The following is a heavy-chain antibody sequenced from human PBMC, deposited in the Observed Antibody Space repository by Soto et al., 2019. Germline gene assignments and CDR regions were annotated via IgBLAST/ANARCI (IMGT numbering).Heavy chain of an antibody. CDR1: GVSISSGGYS. D-gene: IGHD2-21*01. V-gene: IGHV4-30-2*01. CDR2: IYHSGST. CDR3: DRGHITFCKYIDAFDL. J-gene: IGHJ3*01. Sequence: QLQLQESGSGLVKPSQTLSLTCAVSGVSISSGGYSWSWIRQPPGKGLEWIGYIYHSGSTYYNPSLQSRFSISVDSFKNQFKLKLSSDTAADTAVYYYDRGHITFCKYIDAFDLWCQETRGTGSS.